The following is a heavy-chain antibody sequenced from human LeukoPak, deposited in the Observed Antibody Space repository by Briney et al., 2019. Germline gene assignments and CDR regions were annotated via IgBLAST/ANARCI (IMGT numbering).Heavy chain of an antibody. CDR1: GFTFSNYA. J-gene: IGHJ6*02. V-gene: IGHV3-23*01. D-gene: IGHD3-22*01. CDR2: IRGSGYTT. CDR3: ARGQEYYYDSSGYYYYYYGMDV. Sequence: GGSLRLSCAASGFTFSNYAMSWVRQAPGKGLEWVPAIRGSGYTTYYAGSVKGRFTISRDNSKNTLYLQMNSLRAEDTAVYYCARGQEYYYDSSGYYYYYYGMDVWGQGTTVTVSS.